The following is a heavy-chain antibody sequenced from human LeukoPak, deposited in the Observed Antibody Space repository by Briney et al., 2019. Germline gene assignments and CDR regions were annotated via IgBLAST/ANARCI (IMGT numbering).Heavy chain of an antibody. CDR3: ARSGGSGYRDAFDI. D-gene: IGHD3-3*01. V-gene: IGHV4-39*01. J-gene: IGHJ3*02. CDR1: GGSISSSSYY. CDR2: IYYSGST. Sequence: PSETLSLTCTVSGGSISSSSYYWGWIRQPPGKGLEWIGSIYYSGSTYYNPSLKSRVTISVDTSKNQFSLKLSSVTAADTAVYYCARSGGSGYRDAFDIWGQGTMVTVSS.